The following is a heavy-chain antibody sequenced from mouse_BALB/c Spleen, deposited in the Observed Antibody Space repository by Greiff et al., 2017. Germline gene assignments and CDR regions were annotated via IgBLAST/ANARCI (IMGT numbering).Heavy chain of an antibody. J-gene: IGHJ4*01. CDR2: IDPANGNT. Sequence: VQLQQSGAELVKPGASVTLSCTASGFNIKDTYMHWVKQRPEQGLEWIGRIDPANGNTKYDPKFQGKATITADTSSNTAYLQLSSLTSEDTAVYYCARHRYYAMDDWGQGTSGTVAA. D-gene: IGHD2-14*01. V-gene: IGHV14-3*02. CDR3: ARHRYYAMDD. CDR1: GFNIKDTY.